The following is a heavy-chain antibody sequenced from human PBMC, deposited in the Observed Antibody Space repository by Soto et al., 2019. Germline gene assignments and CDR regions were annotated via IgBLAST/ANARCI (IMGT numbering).Heavy chain of an antibody. V-gene: IGHV4-31*03. J-gene: IGHJ4*02. D-gene: IGHD6-6*01. CDR2: IYYSGST. Sequence: SETRSLTCTVSGGSISSGGYYWSWIRQHPGKGLEWIGYIYYSGSTYYNPSLKSRVTISVDTSKNQFSLKLSSVTAADTAVYYCARANSSSSGDQYYFDYWGQGTLVTVSS. CDR1: GGSISSGGYY. CDR3: ARANSSSSGDQYYFDY.